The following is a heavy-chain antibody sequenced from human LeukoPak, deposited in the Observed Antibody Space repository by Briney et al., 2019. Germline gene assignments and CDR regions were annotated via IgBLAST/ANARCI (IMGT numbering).Heavy chain of an antibody. V-gene: IGHV3-23*01. D-gene: IGHD4-17*01. CDR2: ISGSGGST. Sequence: RGSLRLSCAASGFTFSSYAMSWVRQAPGKGLEWVSAISGSGGSTYYADSVKGRFTISRDNSKNTLYLQMNSLRAEDTAVYYCAKVYLFNDYEGGYFDYWGQGTLVTVSS. CDR1: GFTFSSYA. CDR3: AKVYLFNDYEGGYFDY. J-gene: IGHJ4*02.